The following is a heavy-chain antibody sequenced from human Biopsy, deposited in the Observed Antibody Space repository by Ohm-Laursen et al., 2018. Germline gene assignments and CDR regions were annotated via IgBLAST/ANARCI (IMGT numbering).Heavy chain of an antibody. V-gene: IGHV3-21*01. CDR2: ISETSSHI. J-gene: IGHJ6*02. CDR1: GFTFSSYS. CDR3: ARDSRRTAREGGMDV. Sequence: SLRLSCAASGFTFSSYSMNWVRQAPGTGLEWISYISETSSHIYDADSVKGRFTVARDNAKNSLYLQLNSLRAEDTAVYYCARDSRRTAREGGMDVWGQGTTVTVSS. D-gene: IGHD6-6*01.